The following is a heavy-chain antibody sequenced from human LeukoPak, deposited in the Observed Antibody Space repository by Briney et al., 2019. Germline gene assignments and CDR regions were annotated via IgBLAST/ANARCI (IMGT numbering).Heavy chain of an antibody. J-gene: IGHJ6*02. CDR1: GFTFDDYA. CDR2: ISGDGGST. V-gene: IGHV3-43*02. D-gene: IGHD3-10*01. CDR3: AKDAMVRGKHYYYYYGMDV. Sequence: QPGGSLRLSCAASGFTFDDYAMHWVRQAPGKGLEWVSLISGDGGSTYYADSVKGRFTISRDNSKNSLYLQMNSLRTEDTALYYCAKDAMVRGKHYYYYYGMDVWGRGTTVTVSS.